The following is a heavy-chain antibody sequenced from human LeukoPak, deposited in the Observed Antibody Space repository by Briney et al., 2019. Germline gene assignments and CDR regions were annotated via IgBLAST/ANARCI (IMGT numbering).Heavy chain of an antibody. CDR3: ARDSRHSSGWYRRWFDP. V-gene: IGHV1-2*02. Sequence: ASVKVSCKASGYTFTGYYMHWVRQAPGPGLEWLGWINPTSGGTNYAKKFQGRVTMTRDTSISTAYMELSRLRSDDTAVYYCARDSRHSSGWYRRWFDPWGQGTLVTVSS. D-gene: IGHD6-19*01. CDR2: INPTSGGT. J-gene: IGHJ5*02. CDR1: GYTFTGYY.